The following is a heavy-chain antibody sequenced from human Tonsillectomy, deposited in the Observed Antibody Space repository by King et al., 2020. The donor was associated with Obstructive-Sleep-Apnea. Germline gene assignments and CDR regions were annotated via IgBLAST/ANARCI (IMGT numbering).Heavy chain of an antibody. CDR3: AKDIRAVAGGYFDY. D-gene: IGHD6-19*01. V-gene: IGHV3-9*01. Sequence: VQLVESGGGLVQPGRSLRLSCAASGFTFDDYAMHWVRQAPGKGLEWVSGISWNSGSIGYADSVKGRCTISRDNAKNSLYLQMNSVRAEDTALYYCAKDIRAVAGGYFDYWGQGTLVTVSS. J-gene: IGHJ4*02. CDR1: GFTFDDYA. CDR2: ISWNSGSI.